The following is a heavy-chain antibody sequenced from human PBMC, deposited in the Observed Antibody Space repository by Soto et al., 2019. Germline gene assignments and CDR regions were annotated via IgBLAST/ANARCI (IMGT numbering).Heavy chain of an antibody. CDR3: ARTDIVVVTAIQAFDY. Sequence: ASVKVSCKASGYTLTSYGISWVRQAPGQGLEWMGWISAYNGNTNYAQKLQGRVTMTTDTSTSTAYMELRSLRSDDTAVYYCARTDIVVVTAIQAFDYWGQGTLVTVYS. V-gene: IGHV1-18*01. J-gene: IGHJ4*02. CDR1: GYTLTSYG. D-gene: IGHD2-21*02. CDR2: ISAYNGNT.